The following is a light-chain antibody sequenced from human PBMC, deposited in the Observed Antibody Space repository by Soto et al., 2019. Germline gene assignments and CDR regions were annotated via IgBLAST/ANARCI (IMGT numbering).Light chain of an antibody. J-gene: IGKJ5*01. V-gene: IGKV1-8*01. Sequence: AIRMTQSPSSFSASTGDRVTITCRASHDISSYLAWYQQKPGKAPKLLIYAASTLQSGVPSRFSGSGSGTDFTLTISCLQSEDFATYYCQQYYSYPITFGQGTRLEMK. CDR3: QQYYSYPIT. CDR1: HDISSY. CDR2: AAS.